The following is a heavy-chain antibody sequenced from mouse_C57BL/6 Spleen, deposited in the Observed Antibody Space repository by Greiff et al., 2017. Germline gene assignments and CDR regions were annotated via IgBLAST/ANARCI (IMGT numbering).Heavy chain of an antibody. CDR2: INPNNGGT. CDR1: GYTFTDYY. CDR3: ARGYDEAALLWYFDV. Sequence: EVQLQQSGPELVKPGASVKISCKASGYTFTDYYMNWVKQSHGKSLEWIGDINPNNGGTSYNQKFKGKATLTVDKSSSTAYMERRSLTSEDSAVYYCARGYDEAALLWYFDVWGTGTTVTVSS. J-gene: IGHJ1*03. D-gene: IGHD2-2*01. V-gene: IGHV1-26*01.